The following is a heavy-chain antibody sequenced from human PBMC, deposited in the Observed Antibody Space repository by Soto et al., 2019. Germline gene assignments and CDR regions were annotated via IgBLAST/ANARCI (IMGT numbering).Heavy chain of an antibody. D-gene: IGHD1-26*01. CDR3: ARLSYRGSLDP. CDR1: GGSISSSNW. CDR2: IYHSGST. Sequence: QVQLQESGPGLVKPSGTLSLTCAVSGGSISSSNWWSWVRQPPGKWLEWIGEIYHSGSTNYNPSRKRRVTISVDKSKNRFSLKLSSVTAADTAVHYCARLSYRGSLDPGGQGTLVAVSS. V-gene: IGHV4-4*02. J-gene: IGHJ5*02.